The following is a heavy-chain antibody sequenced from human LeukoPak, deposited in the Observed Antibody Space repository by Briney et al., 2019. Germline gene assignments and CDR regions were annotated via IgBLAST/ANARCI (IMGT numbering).Heavy chain of an antibody. CDR1: GFTFNTYP. D-gene: IGHD6-13*01. CDR3: AKDRLASGSSWTFDS. J-gene: IGHJ4*02. Sequence: GGSLRLSCAASGFTFNTYPVEWVRPAPGKGLEWVAVISYDGSNKYYADSVKGRFSISRDNSKDTLYLQMNSLRAEDTAVYYCAKDRLASGSSWTFDSWGQGTLVTVSS. CDR2: ISYDGSNK. V-gene: IGHV3-30*18.